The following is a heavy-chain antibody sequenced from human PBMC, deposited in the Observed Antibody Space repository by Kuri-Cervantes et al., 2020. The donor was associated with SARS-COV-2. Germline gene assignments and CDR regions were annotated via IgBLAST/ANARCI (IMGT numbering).Heavy chain of an antibody. J-gene: IGHJ4*02. CDR2: ISGSGGST. Sequence: GGSLRLSCAASGFTFSSYWMHWVRQAPGKGLDWVSAISGSGGSTYYADSVKGRFTISRDSSKNTLYLQMNSLRADDTAVYHCAREGLAVAGTVDYWGQGTLVTVSS. CDR1: GFTFSSYW. V-gene: IGHV3-23*01. CDR3: AREGLAVAGTVDY. D-gene: IGHD6-19*01.